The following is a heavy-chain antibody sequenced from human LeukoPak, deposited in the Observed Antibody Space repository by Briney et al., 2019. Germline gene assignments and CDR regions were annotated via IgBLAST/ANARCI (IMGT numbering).Heavy chain of an antibody. J-gene: IGHJ4*02. CDR3: AKVDSSGYYPFDY. V-gene: IGHV3-43D*03. CDR1: GFTFDDYA. CDR2: ISWDGGST. Sequence: GGSLRLSCAASGFTFDDYAMHWVRQAPGKGLEWVSLISWDGGSTYYADSVKGRFTISRDNSKNSLYLQMNSLRAEDTALYYCAKVDSSGYYPFDYWGQGTLVTVSS. D-gene: IGHD3-22*01.